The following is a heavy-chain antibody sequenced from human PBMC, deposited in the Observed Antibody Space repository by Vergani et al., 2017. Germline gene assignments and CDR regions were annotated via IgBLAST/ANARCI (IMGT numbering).Heavy chain of an antibody. V-gene: IGHV3-74*01. CDR3: ARDDGYGEGIDY. Sequence: EVQLVESGGGLVQPGGSLRLSCAASGLPFGGSWMHWVRQAPGKGLVWVSRMNSDGSSTSYADSVKGLFTISRDNAKNTLYLQMNSLRAEDTAVYYCARDDGYGEGIDYWDQGTLVTVSS. D-gene: IGHD4-17*01. CDR2: MNSDGSST. CDR1: GLPFGGSW. J-gene: IGHJ4*02.